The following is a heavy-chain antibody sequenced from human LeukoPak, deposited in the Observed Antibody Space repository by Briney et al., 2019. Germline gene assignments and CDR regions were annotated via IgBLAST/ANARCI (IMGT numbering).Heavy chain of an antibody. CDR1: GYTFTSYD. D-gene: IGHD2-21*02. J-gene: IGHJ3*02. CDR2: MNPNSGNT. Sequence: ASVKVSCKASGYTFTSYDINWVRQATGQRLEWMGWMNPNSGNTGYAQKFQGGVTMTRNTSISTAYVELSSLRSEDTAVYYCARGAVVAYCGGDCQTDALDIWGQGTMVTVSS. V-gene: IGHV1-8*01. CDR3: ARGAVVAYCGGDCQTDALDI.